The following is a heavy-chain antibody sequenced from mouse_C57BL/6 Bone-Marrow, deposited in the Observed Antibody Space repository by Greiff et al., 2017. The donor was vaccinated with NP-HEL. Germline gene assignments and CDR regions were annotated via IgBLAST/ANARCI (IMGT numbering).Heavy chain of an antibody. CDR1: GFSLTSYG. J-gene: IGHJ4*01. D-gene: IGHD2-3*01. V-gene: IGHV2-2*01. CDR2: IWSGGST. Sequence: VQLVESGPGLVQPSQSLSITCTVSGFSLTSYGVHWVRQSPGKGLEWLGVIWSGGSTDYTAAFISRLSISKDNSKSQVFLKMNSLKADDTAIYYCAMGLYDYYAMDYWGQGTSVTVSS. CDR3: AMGLYDYYAMDY.